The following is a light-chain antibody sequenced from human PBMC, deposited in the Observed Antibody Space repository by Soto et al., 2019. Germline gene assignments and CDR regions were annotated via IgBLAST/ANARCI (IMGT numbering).Light chain of an antibody. CDR2: EVS. V-gene: IGLV2-23*02. Sequence: QSVLTQPASVSGSPGQSITISCTGTSSDVGSYNLVSWYQQHPGKAPKLMIYEVSKRPSGVSNRFSGSKSGNTASLTISGLQAEDEVDYYCCSYAGSSTLYVFGTGTKLTVL. J-gene: IGLJ1*01. CDR1: SSDVGSYNL. CDR3: CSYAGSSTLYV.